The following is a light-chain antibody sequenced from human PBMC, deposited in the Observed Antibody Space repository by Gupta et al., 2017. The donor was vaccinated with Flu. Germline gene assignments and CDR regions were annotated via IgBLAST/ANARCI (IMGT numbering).Light chain of an antibody. V-gene: IGLV1-44*01. CDR1: SSRVGSDT. CDR3: ATWIDARGGQV. J-gene: IGLJ2*01. Sequence: KVSLPCSGGSSRVGSDTVDWYQQVPGTAPSLLIFDNNRRPAGVPGRFSGSKSGTSASLAISGLQTEDGGDYYCATWIDARGGQVFGGGTKLVVL. CDR2: DNN.